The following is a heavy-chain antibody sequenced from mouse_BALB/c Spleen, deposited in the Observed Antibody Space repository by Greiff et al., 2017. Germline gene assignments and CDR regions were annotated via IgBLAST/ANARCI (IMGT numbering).Heavy chain of an antibody. V-gene: IGHV5-9-4*01. D-gene: IGHD2-1*01. CDR1: GFTFSSYA. J-gene: IGHJ2*01. CDR2: ISSGGSYT. Sequence: EVKVVESGGGLVKPGGSLKLSCAASGFTFSSYAMSWVRQSPEKRLEWVAEISSGGSYTYYPDTVTGRFTISRDNAKNTLYLEMSSLRSEDTAMYYCARDRDGNYYFDYWGQGTTLTVSS. CDR3: ARDRDGNYYFDY.